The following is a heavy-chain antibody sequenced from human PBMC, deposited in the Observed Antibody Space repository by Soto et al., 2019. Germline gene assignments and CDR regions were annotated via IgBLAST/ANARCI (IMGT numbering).Heavy chain of an antibody. CDR2: SRNRVNSHTT. CDR1: GFTFSDHY. D-gene: IGHD1-26*01. Sequence: EVQLVESGGGLVQPGGSLRLSCAASGFTFSDHYMDWVRQAPGKGLEWVARSRNRVNSHTTEYAASVKGRFTISRDESKSSLYLQMNSLNIEDTAVYYCIRGLLGGAPSYTFHGMDVWGQGTTVTVSS. V-gene: IGHV3-72*01. CDR3: IRGLLGGAPSYTFHGMDV. J-gene: IGHJ6*01.